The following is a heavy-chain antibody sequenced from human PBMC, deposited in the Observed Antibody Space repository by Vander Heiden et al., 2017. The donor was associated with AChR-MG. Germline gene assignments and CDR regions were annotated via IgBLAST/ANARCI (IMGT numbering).Heavy chain of an antibody. CDR2: IRWKSAGI. Sequence: EVQLVESGRGLVQPGRSLRLSCAASGFTFDDYAMHWVRQAPGKGLEWVSGIRWKSAGIGYADSVKGRFTISRDNAKNSLYLQMNSLRAEDTALYYCAQDKGGRQQLTLDYWGQGTLVTVSS. J-gene: IGHJ4*02. CDR3: AQDKGGRQQLTLDY. V-gene: IGHV3-9*01. CDR1: GFTFDDYA. D-gene: IGHD6-13*01.